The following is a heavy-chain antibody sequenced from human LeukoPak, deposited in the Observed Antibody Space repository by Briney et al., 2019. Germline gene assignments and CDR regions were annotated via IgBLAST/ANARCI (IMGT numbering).Heavy chain of an antibody. CDR2: IRYDGSIK. CDR1: GFTFSSYG. V-gene: IGHV3-30*02. J-gene: IGHJ4*02. D-gene: IGHD4/OR15-4a*01. CDR3: AKDWGSYGAFFDY. Sequence: GGSLRLSCAASGFTFSSYGMHWVRQAPGKGLEWVAFIRYDGSIKYYADSVEGRFTISRDNSKNTLYLQMNSLRAEDTAVYYCAKDWGSYGAFFDYWGQGTLVTVSS.